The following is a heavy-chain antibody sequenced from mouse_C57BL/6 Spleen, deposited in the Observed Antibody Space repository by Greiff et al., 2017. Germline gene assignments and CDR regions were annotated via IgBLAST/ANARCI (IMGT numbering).Heavy chain of an antibody. D-gene: IGHD1-1*01. CDR1: GYSIPSGYY. CDR3: ARKHYYGSSHDYAMDY. J-gene: IGHJ4*01. V-gene: IGHV3-6*01. Sequence: DVKLQESGPGLVKPSQSLSLTCSVTGYSIPSGYYWNWIRQFPGNKLEWMGYISYDGSNNYNPSLKNRISITRDTSKNQFFLKLNSVTTEDTATYYCARKHYYGSSHDYAMDYWGQGTSVTVSS. CDR2: ISYDGSN.